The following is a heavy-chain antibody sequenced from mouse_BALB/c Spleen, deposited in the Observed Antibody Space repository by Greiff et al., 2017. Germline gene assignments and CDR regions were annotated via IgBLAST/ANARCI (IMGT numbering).Heavy chain of an antibody. CDR1: GYSITSGYY. CDR3: ASPGYWYFDV. V-gene: IGHV3-6*02. J-gene: IGHJ1*01. Sequence: EVKLVESGPGLVKPSQSLSLTCSVTGYSITSGYYWNWIRQFPGNKLEWMGYISYDGSNNYNPSLKNRISITRDTSKNQFFLKLNSVTTEDTATYYCASPGYWYFDVWGAGTTVTVSS. CDR2: ISYDGSN.